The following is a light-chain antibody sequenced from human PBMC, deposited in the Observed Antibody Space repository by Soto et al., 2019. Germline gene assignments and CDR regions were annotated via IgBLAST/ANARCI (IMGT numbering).Light chain of an antibody. Sequence: QSALTQPASVSGPPGQSITLSCTRTSSGVENYNLVSWYQHRPGKAPKLIIYEGSQRPSGVSDRFSGSKSGNTASLTISGLRPEDEADYYCSSYAGAVVFGGGTKLTVL. V-gene: IGLV2-23*01. CDR1: SSGVENYNL. J-gene: IGLJ2*01. CDR3: SSYAGAVV. CDR2: EGS.